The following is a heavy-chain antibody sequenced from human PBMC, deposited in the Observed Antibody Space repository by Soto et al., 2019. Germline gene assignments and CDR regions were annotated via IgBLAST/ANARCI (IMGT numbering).Heavy chain of an antibody. CDR1: GYTFTGYY. D-gene: IGHD6-13*01. CDR3: ARDRIAAAGTWGYYYGMDV. V-gene: IGHV1-2*04. Sequence: ASVKVSCKASGYTFTGYYMHWVRQAPGQGLEWMGWINPNSGGTNYAQKFQGWVTMTRDTSISTAYMELSRLRSDDTAVYYCARDRIAAAGTWGYYYGMDVWGQGTTVTVSS. J-gene: IGHJ6*02. CDR2: INPNSGGT.